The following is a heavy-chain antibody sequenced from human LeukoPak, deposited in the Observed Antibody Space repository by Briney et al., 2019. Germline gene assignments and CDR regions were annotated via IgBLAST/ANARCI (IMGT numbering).Heavy chain of an antibody. CDR3: TTSATGTTSPLY. CDR1: GFTFSSYG. CDR2: IKSKTDGGTT. D-gene: IGHD1-1*01. J-gene: IGHJ4*02. Sequence: GGSLRLSCAASGFTFSSYGMHWVRQAPGKGLEWVGRIKSKTDGGTTDYAAPVKGRFTISRDDSKNTLYLQMNSLKTEDTAVYYCTTSATGTTSPLYWGQGTLVTVSS. V-gene: IGHV3-15*01.